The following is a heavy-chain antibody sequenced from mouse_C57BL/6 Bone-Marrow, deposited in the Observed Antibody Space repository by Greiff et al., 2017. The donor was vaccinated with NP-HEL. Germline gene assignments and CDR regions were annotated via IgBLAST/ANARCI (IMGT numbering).Heavy chain of an antibody. D-gene: IGHD1-1*01. J-gene: IGHJ3*01. Sequence: EVQLVESGGDLVKPGGSLKLSCAASGFPFSSYGMSWVRQTPDKRLEWVATISSGGSYTYYPDSVKGRFTISRDNAKNTLYLQMSSLKSEDTAMYYCARPYYYGSSRAWFAYWGQGTLVTVSA. CDR2: ISSGGSYT. CDR3: ARPYYYGSSRAWFAY. V-gene: IGHV5-6*01. CDR1: GFPFSSYG.